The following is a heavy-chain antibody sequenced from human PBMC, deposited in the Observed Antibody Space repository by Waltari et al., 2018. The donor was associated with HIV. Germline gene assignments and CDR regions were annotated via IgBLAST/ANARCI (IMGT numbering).Heavy chain of an antibody. CDR2: ISSSGSTI. Sequence: QVQLVESGGGLVKPGGSLRLSCAASGFTFSYYYMSWNRQAPGKGRAWVSYISSSGSTIYYAESVKGGFTIARNNAKNSLYRKMSSLGDEDTAVYYWATGGGQFRFGVAKRSYGMDVWGQGTTVTVSS. D-gene: IGHD3-10*01. CDR3: ATGGGQFRFGVAKRSYGMDV. CDR1: GFTFSYYY. J-gene: IGHJ6*02. V-gene: IGHV3-11*01.